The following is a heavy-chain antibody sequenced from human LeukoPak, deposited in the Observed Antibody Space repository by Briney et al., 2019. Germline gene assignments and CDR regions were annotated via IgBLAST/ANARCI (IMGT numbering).Heavy chain of an antibody. CDR1: GFTFSSYG. CDR3: AKDLWQQLVRYYFDY. V-gene: IGHV3-30*02. J-gene: IGHJ4*02. Sequence: PGGSLRLSCAASGFTFSSYGMHWVRQAPGKGLEWVAFIRYDGSNKYYADSVKGRFTISRDNSKNTLYLQMNSLRAEDTAVYYCAKDLWQQLVRYYFDYWGQGTLVTVSS. CDR2: IRYDGSNK. D-gene: IGHD6-13*01.